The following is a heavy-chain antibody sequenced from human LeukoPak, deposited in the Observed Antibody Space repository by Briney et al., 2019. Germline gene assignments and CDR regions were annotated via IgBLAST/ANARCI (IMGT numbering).Heavy chain of an antibody. CDR2: IYYSGST. J-gene: IGHJ4*02. CDR1: GGSISSGDYY. Sequence: SQTLSLTCTVSGGSISSGDYYWSWIRQPPGKGLEWIGYIYYSGSTYYNPSLKSRVTISVDTSKNQFSLKLSSVTAADTAVYYCAREPHQYYHRDEYYFDYWGKGTTVTVSS. CDR3: AREPHQYYHRDEYYFDY. D-gene: IGHD1-26*01. V-gene: IGHV4-30-4*01.